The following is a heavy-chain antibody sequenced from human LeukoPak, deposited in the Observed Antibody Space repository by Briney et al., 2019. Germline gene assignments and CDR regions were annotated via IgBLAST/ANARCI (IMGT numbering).Heavy chain of an antibody. V-gene: IGHV3-21*01. CDR2: ISSSSSYI. D-gene: IGHD6-13*01. CDR1: GFTFSSYS. Sequence: PGESLRLSCAASGFTFSSYSMNWVRQAPGKGLEWVSYISSSSSYIYYADSVKGRFTISRDNAKKSLYLQMNSLRAEDTAVYYCVGYSSSWYVVDYYSGMDVWGQGTTVTVSS. J-gene: IGHJ6*02. CDR3: VGYSSSWYVVDYYSGMDV.